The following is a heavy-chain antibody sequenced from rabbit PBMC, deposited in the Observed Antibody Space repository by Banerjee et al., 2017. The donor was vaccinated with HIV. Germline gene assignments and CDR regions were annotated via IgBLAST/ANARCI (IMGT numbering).Heavy chain of an antibody. CDR3: VRHNSGLRL. CDR1: GFDFSSYG. D-gene: IGHD4-1*01. CDR2: ITYGGST. Sequence: EQLVESGGGLVQPGGSLKLSCKASGFDFSSYGVSWVRQAPGKGLEWIGYITYGGSTFYASWAKGRFTISRTSTTVDLKMTSLTAADTATYFCVRHNSGLRLWGQGTLVT. J-gene: IGHJ4*01. V-gene: IGHV1S21*01.